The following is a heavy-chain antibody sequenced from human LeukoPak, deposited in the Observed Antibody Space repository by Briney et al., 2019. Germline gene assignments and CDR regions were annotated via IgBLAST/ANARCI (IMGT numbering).Heavy chain of an antibody. V-gene: IGHV3-23*01. CDR2: ISGGGDIT. Sequence: GGSLRLSCAASVFNLANHSMRWVRQTRRKGQEWVSAISGGGDITYYADSVTGRFTISRDNSKDTLFLQMHSLRPGDTAVYYCVREDTPATANYWGQGTLVTVSS. CDR3: VREDTPATANY. J-gene: IGHJ4*02. CDR1: VFNLANHS. D-gene: IGHD2-21*02.